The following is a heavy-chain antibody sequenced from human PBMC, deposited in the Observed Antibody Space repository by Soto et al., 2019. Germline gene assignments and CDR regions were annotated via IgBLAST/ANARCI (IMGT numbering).Heavy chain of an antibody. CDR1: GFTFDDSA. V-gene: IGHV3-9*01. D-gene: IGHD6-13*01. CDR3: AKRYSSSWYFDS. CDR2: ISWNSGTI. J-gene: IGHJ4*02. Sequence: SLRLSCAASGFTFDDSAMHWVRQAPGKGLEWVSGISWNSGTIAYADSVKGRFTISRDNAKNSLYLQMSSLRAEDTALYYCAKRYSSSWYFDSWGQGTLVTVSS.